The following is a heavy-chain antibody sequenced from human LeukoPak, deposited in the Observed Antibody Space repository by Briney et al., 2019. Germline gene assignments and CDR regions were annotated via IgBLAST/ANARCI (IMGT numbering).Heavy chain of an antibody. CDR1: GYTSTSYA. CDR3: ARVMAGFPYYFDY. D-gene: IGHD5-24*01. CDR2: INAGNGNT. J-gene: IGHJ4*02. Sequence: GASVKVSCKASGYTSTSYAMHWVRQAPGQRLEWMGWINAGNGNTKYSQKFQGRVTITRDTSASTAYMELSSLRSEDTAVYYCARVMAGFPYYFDYWGQGTLVTVSS. V-gene: IGHV1-3*01.